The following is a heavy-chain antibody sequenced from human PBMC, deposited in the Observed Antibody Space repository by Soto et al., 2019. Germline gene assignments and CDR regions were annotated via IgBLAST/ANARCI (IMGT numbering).Heavy chain of an antibody. J-gene: IGHJ4*02. CDR2: IKQDGSEK. CDR1: GFTFSSYW. Sequence: GSLRLSCAASGFTFSSYWMSWVRQAPGKGLEWVANIKQDGSEKFYVDSVKGRFTISRDNAKNSLYLQMNSLRAEDTAVYYCARGTGAAVAADYWGQGTLVTVSS. CDR3: ARGTGAAVAADY. V-gene: IGHV3-7*01. D-gene: IGHD6-19*01.